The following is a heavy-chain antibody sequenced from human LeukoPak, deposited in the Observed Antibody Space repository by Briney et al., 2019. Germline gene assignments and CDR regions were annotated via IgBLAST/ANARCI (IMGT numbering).Heavy chain of an antibody. CDR2: INHSGST. D-gene: IGHD3-10*01. J-gene: IGHJ5*02. CDR3: ARLVRGGSTNWFDH. V-gene: IGHV4-34*01. CDR1: GVSLRGYY. Sequence: AETLSLPRAVYGVSLRGYYWRWIRQPPGKGLEGIGEINHSGSTNYNPSLTSRVNISVAPSKHQFSLKLTSVTAADTAVNYCARLVRGGSTNWFDHWGQGTLVTVSS.